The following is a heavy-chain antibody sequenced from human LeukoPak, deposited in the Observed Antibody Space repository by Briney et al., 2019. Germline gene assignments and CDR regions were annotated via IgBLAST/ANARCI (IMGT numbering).Heavy chain of an antibody. V-gene: IGHV3-23*01. CDR1: GFAFAGFD. Sequence: QAGGSLRLSCAASGFAFAGFDMSWVRQAPGKGLEWVSAISGSGGSTYYADSVKGRFTISRDNSKNTLYLQMNSLRAEDTAVYYCANPIRGVINDYWGQGTLVTVSS. D-gene: IGHD3-10*01. J-gene: IGHJ4*02. CDR3: ANPIRGVINDY. CDR2: ISGSGGST.